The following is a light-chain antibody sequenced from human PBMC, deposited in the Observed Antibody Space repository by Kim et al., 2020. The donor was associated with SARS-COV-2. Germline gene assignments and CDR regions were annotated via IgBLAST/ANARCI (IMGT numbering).Light chain of an antibody. CDR3: QATGV. CDR1: KLGDKY. V-gene: IGLV3-1*01. Sequence: SYELTQPPSVSVSPGQTASITCSGDKLGDKYACWYQQKPGQSPVLVIYQDSKRPSGIPERFSGSNSGNTATLTISGTQAMDEADYYCQATGVFGGGTK. J-gene: IGLJ2*01. CDR2: QDS.